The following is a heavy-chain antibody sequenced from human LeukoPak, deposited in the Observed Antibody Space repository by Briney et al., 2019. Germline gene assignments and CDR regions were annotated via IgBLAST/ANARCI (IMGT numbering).Heavy chain of an antibody. CDR1: GFTFSSYA. Sequence: GGSLRLSCAASGFTFSSYAMHWVRQAPGKGLEWVAVISYDGSNKYYADSVKGRFTISRDNSENTLYLQMNSLRAEDTAVYYCARSSTGEQLDAFDIWGQGTMVTVSS. V-gene: IGHV3-30-3*01. D-gene: IGHD6-13*01. CDR3: ARSSTGEQLDAFDI. J-gene: IGHJ3*02. CDR2: ISYDGSNK.